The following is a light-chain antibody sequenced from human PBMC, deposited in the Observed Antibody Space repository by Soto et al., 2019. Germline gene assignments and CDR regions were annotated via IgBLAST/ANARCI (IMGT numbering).Light chain of an antibody. CDR3: QQYNNWPWT. J-gene: IGKJ1*01. CDR2: KAS. Sequence: DIQMTQSPPTLSASVGDRGTISFRASQSITGWLAWFQQKPGKAPKLLISKASKLESGVPSRFSGSGSGTDFTLTISSLQSEDFAVYYCQQYNNWPWTFGQGTKVDIK. V-gene: IGKV1-5*03. CDR1: QSITGW.